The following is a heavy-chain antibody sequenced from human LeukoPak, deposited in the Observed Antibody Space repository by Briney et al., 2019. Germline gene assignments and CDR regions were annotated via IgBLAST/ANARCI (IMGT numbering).Heavy chain of an antibody. CDR3: ARDPLGNDAFDI. V-gene: IGHV1-69*13. CDR1: GGTFSSYA. J-gene: IGHJ3*02. D-gene: IGHD7-27*01. CDR2: IIPIFGTA. Sequence: ASVKVSCKASGGTFSSYAISWVRQAPGQGLEWMGGIIPIFGTANYAQKFQGRVTITADESTSTAYMELSSLRSEETAVYYCARDPLGNDAFDIWGQGTMVTVSS.